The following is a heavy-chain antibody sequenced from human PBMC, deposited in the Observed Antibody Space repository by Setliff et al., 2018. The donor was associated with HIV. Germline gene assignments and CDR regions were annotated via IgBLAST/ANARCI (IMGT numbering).Heavy chain of an antibody. J-gene: IGHJ3*01. CDR1: GYAFSSYG. D-gene: IGHD3-16*01. CDR3: ARDDGGYNYEEAFDL. Sequence: GASVKVSCKAFGYAFSSYGINWLRQAPGQGLEWMGWIHPYTGDTDQGQKVQGRLTMTTDTSTNTAYMELTSLRSDDTAVYYCARDDGGYNYEEAFDLWGQGTMVTVSS. V-gene: IGHV1-18*01. CDR2: IHPYTGDT.